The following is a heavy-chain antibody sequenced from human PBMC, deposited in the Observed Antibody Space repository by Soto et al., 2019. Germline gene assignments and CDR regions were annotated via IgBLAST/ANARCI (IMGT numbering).Heavy chain of an antibody. J-gene: IGHJ4*02. CDR3: ARDPGTSEAYAPTYYLDY. Sequence: QVQLVQSGAELKRPGASVTVSCKASGYTFTDFPLHWVRHAPGQRPEWMGWINAGNRDTRYSQNFQDRVTITRDTTATTAYMDLSRLTSEDTAVYYCARDPGTSEAYAPTYYLDYWGQGTLVTVSS. D-gene: IGHD2-2*01. CDR2: INAGNRDT. CDR1: GYTFTDFP. V-gene: IGHV1-3*01.